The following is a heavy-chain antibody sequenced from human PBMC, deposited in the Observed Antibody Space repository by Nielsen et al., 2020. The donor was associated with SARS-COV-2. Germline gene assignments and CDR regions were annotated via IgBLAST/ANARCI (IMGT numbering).Heavy chain of an antibody. D-gene: IGHD3-22*01. V-gene: IGHV3-9*01. J-gene: IGHJ6*02. CDR1: GFTFDDYA. CDR2: ISWNSGSI. CDR3: ARDANFFDDSSGYYYYYYGMDV. Sequence: SLKISCAASGFTFDDYAMHWVRQAPGKGLEWVSGISWNSGSIGYADSVKGRFTISRDNAKNSMYLEMTSLRADDTAVYYCARDANFFDDSSGYYYYYYGMDVWGQGTTVTVSS.